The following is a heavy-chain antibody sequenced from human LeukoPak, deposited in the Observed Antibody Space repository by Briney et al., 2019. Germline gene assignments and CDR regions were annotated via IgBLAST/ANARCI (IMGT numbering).Heavy chain of an antibody. J-gene: IGHJ6*02. CDR1: GFTFTNYW. CDR3: ARDFRNKGMDV. V-gene: IGHV3-74*01. CDR2: VNSDGSST. Sequence: GGSLRLSCAASGFTFTNYWMHWVRQAPGKGLVWVSRVNSDGSSTYYADSVKGRFTISRDNSKNTLYLQMNSLRAEDTAVYYCARDFRNKGMDVWGQGTTVTVSS. D-gene: IGHD2/OR15-2a*01.